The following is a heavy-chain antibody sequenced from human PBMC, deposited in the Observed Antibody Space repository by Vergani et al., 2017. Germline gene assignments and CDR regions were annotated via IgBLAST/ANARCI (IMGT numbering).Heavy chain of an antibody. D-gene: IGHD4-17*01. CDR3: AHAYGDYELPFDY. CDR1: GFTFSSYA. Sequence: QVQLVESGGGVVQPGRSLRLSCAASGFTFSSYAMHWVRQAPGKGLEWVAVISYDGSNKYYADSVKGRFTISRDNSKNTLYLQMNSLRAEDTAVYYCAHAYGDYELPFDYWGQGTLVTVSS. CDR2: ISYDGSNK. V-gene: IGHV3-30-3*01. J-gene: IGHJ4*02.